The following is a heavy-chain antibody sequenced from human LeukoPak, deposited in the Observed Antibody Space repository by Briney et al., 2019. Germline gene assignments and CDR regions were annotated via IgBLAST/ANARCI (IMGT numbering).Heavy chain of an antibody. CDR3: ARVGAYSGYSKAVYFDY. Sequence: GGSLRLSCAASGFIFSNSAMNWVRQAPGKGLEWVSSISSTSIYIYYADSVKGRFTISRDNAKNSLYLQMNSLRAEDTAVYYCARVGAYSGYSKAVYFDYWGQGTLVTVSS. CDR2: ISSTSIYI. J-gene: IGHJ4*02. V-gene: IGHV3-21*01. D-gene: IGHD5-12*01. CDR1: GFIFSNSA.